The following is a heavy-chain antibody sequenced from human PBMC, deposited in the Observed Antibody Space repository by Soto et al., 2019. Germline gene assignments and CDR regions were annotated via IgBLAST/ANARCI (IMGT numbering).Heavy chain of an antibody. D-gene: IGHD1-1*01. CDR2: ISYDGSNK. V-gene: IGHV3-30*18. J-gene: IGHJ6*02. Sequence: PGGSLRLSCAASGFTFSSYGMHWVRQAPGKGLEWVAVISYDGSNKYYADSVKGRFTISRDNSKNTLYLQMNSLRAEDTAVYYCAKDLDWSPSYGMDVWGQGTTVTVSS. CDR3: AKDLDWSPSYGMDV. CDR1: GFTFSSYG.